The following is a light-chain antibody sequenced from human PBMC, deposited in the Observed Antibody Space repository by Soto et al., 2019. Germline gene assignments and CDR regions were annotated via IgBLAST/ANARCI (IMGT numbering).Light chain of an antibody. J-gene: IGLJ1*01. CDR1: SSDVSGYNY. V-gene: IGLV2-14*01. CDR3: SSYTSSSTPLV. Sequence: QSALTQPASVSGSPGQSITISCTGTSSDVSGYNYVSWYQQHPGKAPKLMIYDVSNRPSGVSNRFSGSKSGNTASLTISGLQAEDEADYYCSSYTSSSTPLVFGTGTKLTVL. CDR2: DVS.